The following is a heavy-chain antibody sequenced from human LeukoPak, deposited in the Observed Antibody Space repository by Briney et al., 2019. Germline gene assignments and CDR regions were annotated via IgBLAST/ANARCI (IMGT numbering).Heavy chain of an antibody. D-gene: IGHD5-18*01. Sequence: GGSLRLSCTASGFVLSSFAMSWVRQAPGKGLEWVATLSGTGGDTYFADSVKGRFTISRDDAKNSLFLQMNSLRAEDTAVYYCAKGLSTYGYVLPLDSWGQGTLVTVSS. CDR2: LSGTGGDT. CDR3: AKGLSTYGYVLPLDS. J-gene: IGHJ4*02. V-gene: IGHV3-23*01. CDR1: GFVLSSFA.